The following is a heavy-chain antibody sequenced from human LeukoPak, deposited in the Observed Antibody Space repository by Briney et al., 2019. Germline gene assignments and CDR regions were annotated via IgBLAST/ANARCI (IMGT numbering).Heavy chain of an antibody. CDR2: ISYDGSNK. V-gene: IGHV3-30*03. CDR3: ARDLTTYYYDSSGYYRPKGGVNGVDY. CDR1: GFTFSNYG. J-gene: IGHJ4*02. D-gene: IGHD3-22*01. Sequence: PGRSLRLSCAASGFTFSNYGMHWVRQAPGKGLEWVAVISYDGSNKYYADSVKGRFTISRDNSKNTLYLQMNSLRAEDTAVYYCARDLTTYYYDSSGYYRPKGGVNGVDYWGQGTLVTVSS.